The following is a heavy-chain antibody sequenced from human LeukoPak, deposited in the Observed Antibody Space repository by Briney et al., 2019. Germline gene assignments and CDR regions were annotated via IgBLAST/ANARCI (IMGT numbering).Heavy chain of an antibody. J-gene: IGHJ4*02. CDR2: IYNSGST. CDR3: ARSPVLYHFDY. D-gene: IGHD5/OR15-5a*01. V-gene: IGHV4-59*08. Sequence: PSETLSLTCTVSGGSISSHYWSWIRQPPGKGLEWIGYIYNSGSTDYNPSLKSRVTISVDTSKNQFSLKLSSLTAADTAVYYCARSPVLYHFDYWRQGTVVTVSS. CDR1: GGSISSHY.